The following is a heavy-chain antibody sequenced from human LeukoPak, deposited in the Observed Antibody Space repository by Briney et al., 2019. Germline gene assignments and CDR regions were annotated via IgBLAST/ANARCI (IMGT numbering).Heavy chain of an antibody. CDR3: AREDHSNYNY. CDR1: GFTFSSYG. Sequence: GGSLRLSCATSGFTFSSYGMYWVRQAPGKGLEWVASIKQDGGEVFYVDSVKGRFTISRDNAKNSLYLQVNSLRAEDTAVYYCAREDHSNYNYWGQGTLVTVSS. V-gene: IGHV3-7*01. J-gene: IGHJ4*02. CDR2: IKQDGGEV. D-gene: IGHD4-11*01.